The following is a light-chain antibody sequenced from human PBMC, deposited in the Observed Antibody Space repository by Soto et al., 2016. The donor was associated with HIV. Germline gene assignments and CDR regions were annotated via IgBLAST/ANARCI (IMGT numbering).Light chain of an antibody. CDR2: DDN. CDR3: QIWDSSGDHVV. CDR1: NIGSKS. Sequence: SYEPTQPPSVSVAPGKTARITCGENNIGSKSVHWYQQKPGQAPVLVVYDDNDRPSGIPERFSGSNSGNTATLTISRVEAGDEADYYCQIWDSSGDHVVFGRRDQTDRP. V-gene: IGLV3-21*03. J-gene: IGLJ2*01.